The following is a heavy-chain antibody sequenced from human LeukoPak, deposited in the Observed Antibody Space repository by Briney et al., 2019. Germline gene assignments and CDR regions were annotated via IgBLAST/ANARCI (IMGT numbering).Heavy chain of an antibody. D-gene: IGHD1-1*01. Sequence: TGGSLRLSCAASGFTFNTYAMTWVRQAPGKGLEWVSAISSGGGSTYYAESVKGRFTISRDNSKNMLYLQVNSLRAEDTAVYYCAKAPVTIYYYYYGMDVWGQGTTVTVSS. J-gene: IGHJ6*02. CDR3: AKAPVTIYYYYYGMDV. CDR2: ISSGGGST. V-gene: IGHV3-23*01. CDR1: GFTFNTYA.